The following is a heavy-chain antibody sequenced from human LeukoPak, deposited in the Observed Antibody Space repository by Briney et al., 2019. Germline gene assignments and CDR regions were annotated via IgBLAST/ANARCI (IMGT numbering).Heavy chain of an antibody. Sequence: SETLSLTCTVSGGSISSYYWSWIRQPPGKGLEWIGYIYYSGSTNYNPSLKSRVTISVDTSKNQFSLKLSSVTAADTAVYYCARGGVASGAIQRYFDLWGRGTQVTVSS. V-gene: IGHV4-59*12. CDR1: GGSISSYY. CDR2: IYYSGST. J-gene: IGHJ2*01. CDR3: ARGGVASGAIQRYFDL. D-gene: IGHD2-2*02.